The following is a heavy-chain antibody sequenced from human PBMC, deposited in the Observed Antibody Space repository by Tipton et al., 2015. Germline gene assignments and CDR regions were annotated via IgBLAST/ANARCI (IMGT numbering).Heavy chain of an antibody. CDR1: SDSINKYY. CDR2: IQYSGST. V-gene: IGHV4-59*07. CDR3: ARARGRHGGLFDS. Sequence: TLSLTCTVSSDSINKYYWSWIRQPPGKELEWSGYIQYSGSTNYNPSFKSRVTISVDTSKTQFSLKMRSVTATDTAVYYCARARGRHGGLFDSWGQGTLVTVSS. J-gene: IGHJ4*02. D-gene: IGHD4-23*01.